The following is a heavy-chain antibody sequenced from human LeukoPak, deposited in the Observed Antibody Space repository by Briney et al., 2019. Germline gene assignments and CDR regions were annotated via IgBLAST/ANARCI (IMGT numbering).Heavy chain of an antibody. CDR2: VYYSGST. J-gene: IGHJ4*02. Sequence: PSETLSHTSTVSGGSLSIRSSYWVWIRQPPGKGLERIASVYYSGSTYYSPSLKSRVTISVDTSKNQFSLMVNSVTAADTAVYYCARHISLGYPSSLAIDYWVQGTMVTVSS. V-gene: IGHV4-39*01. CDR1: GGSLSIRSSY. CDR3: ARHISLGYPSSLAIDY. D-gene: IGHD3-16*01.